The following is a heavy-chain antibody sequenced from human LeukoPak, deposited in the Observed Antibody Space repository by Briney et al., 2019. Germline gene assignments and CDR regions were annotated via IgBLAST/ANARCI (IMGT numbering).Heavy chain of an antibody. Sequence: SQSLSLTCAVSGGSISSGGYSWSWIRQPPGKGLEWIGYIYHSGSTYYNPSLKSRVTISVDRSKNQFSLKLSSVTAADTAVYYCARVYCSGGSCYSIDYWGQGTLVTVSS. J-gene: IGHJ4*02. D-gene: IGHD2-15*01. CDR1: GGSISSGGYS. CDR3: ARVYCSGGSCYSIDY. CDR2: IYHSGST. V-gene: IGHV4-30-2*01.